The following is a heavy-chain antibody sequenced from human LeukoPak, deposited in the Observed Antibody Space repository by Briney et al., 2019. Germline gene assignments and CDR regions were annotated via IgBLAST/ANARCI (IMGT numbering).Heavy chain of an antibody. Sequence: GGSLRLSCAASGFTFDDYGMSWVRQAPGKGLEWVSGINWNGGSTGYADSVKGRLTISRDNAKNSLYLQMNSLRAEDTAVYYCAKGYDFWSGYVVYWGQGTLVTVSS. CDR1: GFTFDDYG. CDR3: AKGYDFWSGYVVY. V-gene: IGHV3-20*04. D-gene: IGHD3-3*01. CDR2: INWNGGST. J-gene: IGHJ4*02.